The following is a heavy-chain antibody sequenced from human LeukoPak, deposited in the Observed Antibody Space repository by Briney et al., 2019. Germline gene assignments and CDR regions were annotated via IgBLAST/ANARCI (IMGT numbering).Heavy chain of an antibody. J-gene: IGHJ3*02. CDR1: GGSISRGGYY. CDR3: ARDEDYGGGIGI. Sequence: PSETLSLTCTVSGGSISRGGYYWSWIRQHPGKGLEWIGYIYYSGSTYYNPSLKSRVTISVDTSKNQFSLKLSSVTAADTAVYYCARDEDYGGGIGIWGQGTMVTVSS. V-gene: IGHV4-31*03. CDR2: IYYSGST. D-gene: IGHD4-23*01.